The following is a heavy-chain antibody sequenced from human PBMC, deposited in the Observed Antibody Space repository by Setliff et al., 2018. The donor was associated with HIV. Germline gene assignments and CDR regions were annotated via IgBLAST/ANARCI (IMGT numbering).Heavy chain of an antibody. CDR3: ARHDCGGNCDINWFDP. D-gene: IGHD2-21*02. J-gene: IGHJ5*02. CDR2: IHHAGST. V-gene: IGHV4-38-2*01. CDR1: GYSISSNFL. Sequence: SETLSLTCAVSGYSISSNFLWGWVRQPPGQGLEWIGSIHHAGSTYYNPSLKSRVRISLDTSKNQFSLKLSSVTAADTAVYYCARHDCGGNCDINWFDPWGQGTLVTVPQ.